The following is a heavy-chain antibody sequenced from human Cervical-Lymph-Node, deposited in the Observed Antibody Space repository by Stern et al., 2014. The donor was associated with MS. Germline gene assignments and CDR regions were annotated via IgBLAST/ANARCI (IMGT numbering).Heavy chain of an antibody. CDR3: AAGDTVAMLGTAIDAFDI. CDR2: IVVGSGKT. V-gene: IGHV1-58*01. J-gene: IGHJ3*02. Sequence: QLVQSGPEVKKPWSSVKVSCKASGFTFSNSGVQWVRQTRGQRLEWIGWIVVGSGKTNYVQTFQGRVTITRDRSTSTAYMELSSLRSEDTAVFYCAAGDTVAMLGTAIDAFDIWGQGTMVTVSS. D-gene: IGHD4-17*01. CDR1: GFTFSNSG.